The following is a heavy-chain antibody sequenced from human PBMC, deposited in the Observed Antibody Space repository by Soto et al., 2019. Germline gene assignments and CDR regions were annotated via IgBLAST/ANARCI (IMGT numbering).Heavy chain of an antibody. D-gene: IGHD1-7*01. Sequence: GGSLRLSCAASGLTVSGKQYMAWVRQAPGKGLEWVSALYDVEGTYYADSVKGRFTTSGDSSKTIVYLQMNSLRPDDTAVYYCARYQRSDRTLPFFDYWGQGTLVTVSS. CDR1: GLTVSGKQY. CDR3: ARYQRSDRTLPFFDY. J-gene: IGHJ4*02. CDR2: LYDVEGT. V-gene: IGHV3-53*01.